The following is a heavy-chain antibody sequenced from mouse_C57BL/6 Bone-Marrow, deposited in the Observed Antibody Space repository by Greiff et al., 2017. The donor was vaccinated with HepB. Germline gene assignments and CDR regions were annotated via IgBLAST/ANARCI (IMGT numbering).Heavy chain of an antibody. CDR2: IYPGDGDT. CDR1: GYAFSSSW. D-gene: IGHD2-1*01. CDR3: AREGIYYGNYYYFDY. V-gene: IGHV1-82*01. Sequence: VKLMESGPELVKPGASVKISCKASGYAFSSSWMNWVKQRPGKGLEWIGRIYPGDGDTNYNGKFKGKATLTADKSSSTAYMQLSSLTSEDSTVYFCAREGIYYGNYYYFDYWGQGTTLTVSS. J-gene: IGHJ2*01.